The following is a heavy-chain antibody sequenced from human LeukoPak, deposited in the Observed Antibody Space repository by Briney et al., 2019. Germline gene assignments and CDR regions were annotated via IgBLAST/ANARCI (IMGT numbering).Heavy chain of an antibody. J-gene: IGHJ4*02. CDR1: GYTFTSYY. V-gene: IGHV1-46*01. D-gene: IGHD3-10*01. CDR3: ARGPMVRGVMLGYFDY. CDR2: INPSGGST. Sequence: ASVKVSCKASGYTFTSYYMHWVRQAPGQGLEWMGIINPSGGSTSYAQKFQGRVTMTRDMSTSTVYMELSSLRSEDTAVYYCARGPMVRGVMLGYFDYWGQGTLVTVSS.